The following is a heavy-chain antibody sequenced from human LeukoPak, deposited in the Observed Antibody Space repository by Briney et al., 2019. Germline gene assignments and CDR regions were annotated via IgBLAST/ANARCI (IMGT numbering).Heavy chain of an antibody. CDR2: IYYSGST. CDR1: GGSFSGYY. V-gene: IGHV4-59*01. D-gene: IGHD5-12*01. Sequence: SETLSLTCAVYGGSFSGYYWGWIRQPPGKGLEWIGYIYYSGSTNYNPSLKSRVTISVDTSKNQFSLKLSSVTAEDTAVYYCAFVQSGYDSPYFDLWGRGTLVTVSS. CDR3: AFVQSGYDSPYFDL. J-gene: IGHJ2*01.